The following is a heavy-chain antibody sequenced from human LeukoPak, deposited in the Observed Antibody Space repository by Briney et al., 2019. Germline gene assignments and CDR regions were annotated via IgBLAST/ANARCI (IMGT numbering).Heavy chain of an antibody. CDR2: INQDGSAE. D-gene: IGHD4-17*01. CDR1: GFTFSSYS. Sequence: GGSLRLSCAASGFTFSSYSMSWVRQAPGKGLDWVASINQDGSAEYYVDSVRGRFTISRDNAKNSLYLQVNSLRVDDTAVYYCVRLFGGVTTFDYWGQGTLVTVSS. J-gene: IGHJ4*02. V-gene: IGHV3-7*01. CDR3: VRLFGGVTTFDY.